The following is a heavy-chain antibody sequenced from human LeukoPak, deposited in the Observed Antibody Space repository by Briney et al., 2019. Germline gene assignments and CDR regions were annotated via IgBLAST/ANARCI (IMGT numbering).Heavy chain of an antibody. V-gene: IGHV3-7*01. Sequence: GESLRLSCAASGFTFSNYWMTWVRQAPGKGLEWVADIKQDGSEKLYVKSVRGRFTISRDNAKMSLFLQMNSLRAEDTAVYYCARDNGVVHGVYYMDVWGKGTTVTVS. J-gene: IGHJ6*03. CDR2: IKQDGSEK. D-gene: IGHD3-3*01. CDR1: GFTFSNYW. CDR3: ARDNGVVHGVYYMDV.